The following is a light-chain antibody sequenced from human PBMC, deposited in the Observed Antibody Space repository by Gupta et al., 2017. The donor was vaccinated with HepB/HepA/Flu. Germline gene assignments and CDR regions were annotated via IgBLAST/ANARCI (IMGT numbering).Light chain of an antibody. V-gene: IGLV3-19*01. CDR1: SLRSYY. Sequence: SSELTQDPAVSFALRQTVRITCHGDSLRSYYASWYQQKPGQAPVLVIYGKNNRPSGIPDRFSGSSSGNTASLTITGAQAEEEAAYYCNALDSSGNSCWVFGGGTKLTVL. CDR2: GKN. CDR3: NALDSSGNSCWV. J-gene: IGLJ3*02.